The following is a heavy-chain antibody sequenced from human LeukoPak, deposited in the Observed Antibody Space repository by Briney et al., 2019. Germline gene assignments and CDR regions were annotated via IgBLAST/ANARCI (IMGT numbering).Heavy chain of an antibody. Sequence: SETLSLTCTVSGGSISSYYWSWIRQPAGKGLEWIGRIYTSGSTNYSPSLKSRVTMSVDTSKNQFSLKLSSVTAADTAVYYCARDNIVVVPAARQGGYYYYYGMDVWGQGTTVTVSS. J-gene: IGHJ6*02. D-gene: IGHD2-2*01. V-gene: IGHV4-4*07. CDR1: GGSISSYY. CDR3: ARDNIVVVPAARQGGYYYYYGMDV. CDR2: IYTSGST.